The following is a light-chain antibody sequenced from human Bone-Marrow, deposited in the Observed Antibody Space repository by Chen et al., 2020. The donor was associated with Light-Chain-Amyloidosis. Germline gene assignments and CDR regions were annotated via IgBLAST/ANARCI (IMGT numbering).Light chain of an antibody. J-gene: IGKJ4*01. CDR3: QQYNNWPGLT. V-gene: IGKV3-15*01. Sequence: EIVMTQSPATLSVSPGERATLSCRASQSVSSNLAWYQQKPGQAPRLLSYGASTRAIGSPARCSGSGSGTEFTLTISSLQSEYFAVYYCQQYNNWPGLTFGGGTKVGIK. CDR2: GAS. CDR1: QSVSSN.